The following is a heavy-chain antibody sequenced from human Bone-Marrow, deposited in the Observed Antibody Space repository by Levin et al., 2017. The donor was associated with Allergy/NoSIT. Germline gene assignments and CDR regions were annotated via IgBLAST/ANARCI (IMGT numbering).Heavy chain of an antibody. D-gene: IGHD4-23*01. CDR1: GYTFTSSD. J-gene: IGHJ2*01. V-gene: IGHV1-8*01. CDR2: INPNSGDT. Sequence: ASAKVSCKASGYTFTSSDINWVRQTSGQGLEWMGWINPNSGDTGYAQKFQGRVTMTRDTSISTAYLQLSSLRSEDTAVYYCARLFYGGLGLTGFFGLWGRGTQVTVSS. CDR3: ARLFYGGLGLTGFFGL.